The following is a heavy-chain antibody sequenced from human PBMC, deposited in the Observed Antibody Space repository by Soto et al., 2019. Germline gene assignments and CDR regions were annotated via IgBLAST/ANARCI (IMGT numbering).Heavy chain of an antibody. CDR1: GFTFSSYG. Sequence: GGSLRLSCAASGFTFSSYGMHWVRQAPGKGLEWVAVISYDGSNKYYADSVKGRFTISRDNSKNTLYLQMNSLRAEDTAVYYCATRIAAAGTMDFQHWGQGTLVTVSS. V-gene: IGHV3-30*03. CDR3: ATRIAAAGTMDFQH. CDR2: ISYDGSNK. D-gene: IGHD6-13*01. J-gene: IGHJ1*01.